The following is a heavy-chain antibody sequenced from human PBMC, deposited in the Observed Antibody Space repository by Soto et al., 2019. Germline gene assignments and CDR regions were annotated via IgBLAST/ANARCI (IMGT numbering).Heavy chain of an antibody. CDR3: ARYITYDFWSGYYGSIDY. CDR2: ISAYNGNT. J-gene: IGHJ4*02. Sequence: AAVKVSCKASGYTFTSYGISWVRQAPGQGLEWMGWISAYNGNTNYAQKLQGRVTMTTDTSTSTAYMELRSLRSDDTAVYYCARYITYDFWSGYYGSIDYWGQGTLVAVS. CDR1: GYTFTSYG. V-gene: IGHV1-18*01. D-gene: IGHD3-3*01.